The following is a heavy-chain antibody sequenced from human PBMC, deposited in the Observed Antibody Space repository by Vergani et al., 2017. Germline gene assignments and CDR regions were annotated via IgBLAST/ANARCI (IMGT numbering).Heavy chain of an antibody. CDR2: ISYDGSNK. Sequence: QVQLVESGGGVVQPGRSLRLSCAASGFTFSSYGMHWVRQAPGKGLEWVAVISYDGSNKYYADSVKGRFTISRDNSKNTRYLQMNSLRAEDTAVYYCAKNARLRSPGRITIFGVVPNAFDPWGQGTLVTVSS. V-gene: IGHV3-30*18. J-gene: IGHJ5*02. D-gene: IGHD3-3*01. CDR1: GFTFSSYG. CDR3: AKNARLRSPGRITIFGVVPNAFDP.